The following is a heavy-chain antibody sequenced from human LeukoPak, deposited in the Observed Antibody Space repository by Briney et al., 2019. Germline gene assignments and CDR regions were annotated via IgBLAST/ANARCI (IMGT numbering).Heavy chain of an antibody. CDR1: GFTFSTFA. Sequence: GGSLRLSCAVSGFTFSTFAIVWVRQPPGKGLEWVSYISSSGSTIYYADSVKGRFTISRDNAKNSLYLQMNSLRAEDTAVYYCARTTMIVVGAFEIWGQGTMVTVSS. D-gene: IGHD3-22*01. CDR3: ARTTMIVVGAFEI. CDR2: ISSSGSTI. J-gene: IGHJ3*02. V-gene: IGHV3-48*03.